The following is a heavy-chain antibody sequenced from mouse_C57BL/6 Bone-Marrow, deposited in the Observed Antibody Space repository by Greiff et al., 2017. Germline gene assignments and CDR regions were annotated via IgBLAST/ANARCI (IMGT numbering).Heavy chain of an antibody. CDR1: GYTFTSYW. CDR3: ARRDSNYLFAN. D-gene: IGHD2-5*01. V-gene: IGHV1-64*01. CDR2: IHPNSGRT. J-gene: IGHJ3*01. Sequence: QVQLQQPGAELVKPGASVKLSCKASGYTFTSYWMHWVKQRPGQGLEWIGMIHPNSGRTNYNEKFKSKATLTVAKSSRTAYMQLSSLTSEDSAVYYCARRDSNYLFANWGQGTLVTVSA.